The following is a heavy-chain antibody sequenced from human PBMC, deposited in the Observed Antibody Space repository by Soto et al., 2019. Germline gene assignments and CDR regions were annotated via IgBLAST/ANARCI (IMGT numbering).Heavy chain of an antibody. CDR1: GFTFRSYG. Sequence: GGSLRLSCAASGFTFRSYGMSWVRQAPGKGLEWVANINQDGSEKYYVDSVKGRFTISRDNAKNSLYLQVNSLRAEDTAVYYCAGDGVEACLYLDKWGQGTLVTVSS. J-gene: IGHJ4*02. CDR2: INQDGSEK. D-gene: IGHD3-16*01. V-gene: IGHV3-7*01. CDR3: AGDGVEACLYLDK.